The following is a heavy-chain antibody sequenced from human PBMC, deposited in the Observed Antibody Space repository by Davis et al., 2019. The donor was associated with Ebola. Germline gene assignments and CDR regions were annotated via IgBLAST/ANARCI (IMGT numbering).Heavy chain of an antibody. D-gene: IGHD1-7*01. CDR2: ISAYNGNT. CDR3: ARASEELREDY. V-gene: IGHV1-18*01. CDR1: GYTFTSYG. J-gene: IGHJ4*02. Sequence: AASVKVSCKASGYTFTSYGISWVRQAPGQGLEWMGWISAYNGNTNYAQKVQGRVTMTTDTSTNTAYMELRSLRSDDTAVYYCARASEELREDYWGQGTLVTVSS.